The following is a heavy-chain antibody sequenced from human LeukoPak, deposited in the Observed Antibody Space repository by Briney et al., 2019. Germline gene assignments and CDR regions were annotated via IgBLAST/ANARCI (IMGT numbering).Heavy chain of an antibody. CDR1: SYTFTSYG. CDR3: ARDLSGDYVWGSYRLDY. Sequence: ASVKVSCKASSYTFTSYGISWVRQAPGQGLEWMGWISAYNGNTNYAQKLQGRVTMTTDTSTSTAYMELRSLRSDDTAVYYCARDLSGDYVWGSYRLDYWGQGTLVTVSS. D-gene: IGHD3-16*02. J-gene: IGHJ4*02. CDR2: ISAYNGNT. V-gene: IGHV1-18*01.